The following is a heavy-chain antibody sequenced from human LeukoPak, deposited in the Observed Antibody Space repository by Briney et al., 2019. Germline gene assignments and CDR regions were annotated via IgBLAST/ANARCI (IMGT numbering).Heavy chain of an antibody. D-gene: IGHD4-17*01. Sequence: GGSLTHSCAASGFTFSSYGRHWVRQAPGKGLEWVAVIWYDGSNKYYADSVKDRFTISRYNSKNTLYLQMNSLRAEDTAVYYWAKDRYGRSDGGGQGTLVTVSS. V-gene: IGHV3-33*06. CDR2: IWYDGSNK. J-gene: IGHJ4*02. CDR3: AKDRYGRSDG. CDR1: GFTFSSYG.